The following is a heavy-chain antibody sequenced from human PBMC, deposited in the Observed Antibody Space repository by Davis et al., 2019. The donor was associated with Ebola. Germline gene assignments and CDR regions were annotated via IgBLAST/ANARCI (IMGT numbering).Heavy chain of an antibody. Sequence: GESLKISCAASGFTFSSYEMNWVRQASGKGLEWVGRIRSKANSYATAYAASVKGRFTISRDDSKNTAYLQMNSLKTEDTAVYYCTRAYGDRDYWGQGTLVTVSS. D-gene: IGHD4-17*01. J-gene: IGHJ4*02. V-gene: IGHV3-73*01. CDR3: TRAYGDRDY. CDR2: IRSKANSYAT. CDR1: GFTFSSYE.